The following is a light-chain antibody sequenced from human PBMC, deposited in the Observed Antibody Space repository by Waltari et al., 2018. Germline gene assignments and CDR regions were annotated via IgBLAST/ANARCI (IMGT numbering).Light chain of an antibody. J-gene: IGLJ2*01. Sequence: SYVLTQPPSVSVAPGQPARLTCGGDRLGSQSVHWYQQKPGQAPVLVVFDDSDRPSGISERFSGSISGPTATLTISRVEAGDEADYYCQVWESSVVFGGGTKLTVL. CDR1: RLGSQS. V-gene: IGLV3-21*02. CDR3: QVWESSVV. CDR2: DDS.